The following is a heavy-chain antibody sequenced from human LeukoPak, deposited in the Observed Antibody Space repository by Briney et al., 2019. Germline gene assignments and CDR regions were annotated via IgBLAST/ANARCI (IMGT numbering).Heavy chain of an antibody. Sequence: GGSLRLSXAASGFTFSSYAMSWVRQTPGKGLEWVSAISGSGGSTYYADSVKGRFTISRDNSKNMLYLQMNSLRAEDTAVYYCAKVGGSYDYFDYWGQGTLVTVSS. J-gene: IGHJ4*02. V-gene: IGHV3-23*01. D-gene: IGHD1-26*01. CDR1: GFTFSSYA. CDR3: AKVGGSYDYFDY. CDR2: ISGSGGST.